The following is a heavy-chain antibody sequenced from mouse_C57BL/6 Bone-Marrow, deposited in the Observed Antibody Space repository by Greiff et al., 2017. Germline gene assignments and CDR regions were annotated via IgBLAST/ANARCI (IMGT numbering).Heavy chain of an antibody. CDR3: ARGIYYDYDFDY. V-gene: IGHV1-26*01. D-gene: IGHD2-4*01. J-gene: IGHJ2*01. CDR1: GYTFTDYY. Sequence: VQLQQSGPELVKPGASVKISCKASGYTFTDYYMNWVKQSHGKSLEWIGDINPNNGGTCYNQKFKGKATLTVDKSSSTAYMELRSLTSEDSAVYYCARGIYYDYDFDYWGQGTTPTVSS. CDR2: INPNNGGT.